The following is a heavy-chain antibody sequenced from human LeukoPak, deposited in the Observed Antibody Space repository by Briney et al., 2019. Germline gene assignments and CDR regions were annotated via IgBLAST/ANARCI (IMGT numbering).Heavy chain of an antibody. J-gene: IGHJ4*02. CDR3: ARHGDDYGDYGLVDY. CDR2: INHSGST. V-gene: IGHV4-34*01. Sequence: SETLSLTCAVYGGSFSGYYWSWIRQPPGKGLEWIGEINHSGSTNYNPSLKSRVTISVDTSKNQFSLKLSSVTAADTAVYYCARHGDDYGDYGLVDYWGQRTLVTVSS. D-gene: IGHD4-17*01. CDR1: GGSFSGYY.